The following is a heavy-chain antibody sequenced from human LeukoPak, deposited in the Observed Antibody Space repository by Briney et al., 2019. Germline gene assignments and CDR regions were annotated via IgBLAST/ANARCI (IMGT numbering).Heavy chain of an antibody. CDR3: ASGVGCGTFSTGY. CDR2: MNPSGGST. D-gene: IGHD2-8*01. J-gene: IGHJ4*02. CDR1: GYTFNSYY. Sequence: GASVKVSCKASGYTFNSYYMHWVRQAPGQGLEWMGIMNPSGGSTSYAQKFQARVTMTRDTSTSTVYMELSSLRTEDTAVYYCASGVGCGTFSTGYWGQGTLVTVSS. V-gene: IGHV1-46*02.